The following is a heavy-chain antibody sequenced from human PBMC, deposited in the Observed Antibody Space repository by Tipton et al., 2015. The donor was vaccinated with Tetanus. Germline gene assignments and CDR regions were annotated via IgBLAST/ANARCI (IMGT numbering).Heavy chain of an antibody. Sequence: GLVKPSETLSLTCAVSGGSISTNYWAWIRQSPGKGLEWIAYIFHSGLAFSKPSLKSRVSISIDTSQNQFSLRLTSVTAADTAVYFCARNVYTVTNDAFDIWGHGTLVNVSS. V-gene: IGHV4-59*08. CDR1: GGSISTNY. D-gene: IGHD4-11*01. J-gene: IGHJ3*02. CDR3: ARNVYTVTNDAFDI. CDR2: IFHSGLA.